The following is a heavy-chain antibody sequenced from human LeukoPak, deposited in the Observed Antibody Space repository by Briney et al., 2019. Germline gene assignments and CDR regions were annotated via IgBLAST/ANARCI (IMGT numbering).Heavy chain of an antibody. D-gene: IGHD3-22*01. J-gene: IGHJ4*02. CDR2: ISGSGGST. CDR3: AKAEYPTLYYYDSSGYGFDY. Sequence: GGSLRLSCAASGFTFSSYAMSWVRQAPGKGLEWVSAISGSGGSTYYADSAKGRFTISRDNSKNTLYLQMNSLRAEDTAVYYCAKAEYPTLYYYDSSGYGFDYWGQGTLVTVSS. V-gene: IGHV3-23*01. CDR1: GFTFSSYA.